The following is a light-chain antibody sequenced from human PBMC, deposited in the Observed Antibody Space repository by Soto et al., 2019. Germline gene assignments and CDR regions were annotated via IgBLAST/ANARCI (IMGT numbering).Light chain of an antibody. CDR2: AAS. Sequence: DIQMTQSPSSLSASVGDRVTITCRASQSIRNYLNWYQQKPGKAPDLLIYAASSLQSGVPSRFSGSGSGTDFTLTITSLQLEDFATYYCQQTYNTPLTFGGGTEVEIK. CDR1: QSIRNY. J-gene: IGKJ4*01. CDR3: QQTYNTPLT. V-gene: IGKV1-39*01.